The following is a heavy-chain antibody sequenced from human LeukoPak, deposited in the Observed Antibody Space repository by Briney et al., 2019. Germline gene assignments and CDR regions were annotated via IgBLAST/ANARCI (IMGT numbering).Heavy chain of an antibody. J-gene: IGHJ4*02. CDR3: ARQYCGGGDCLGENFDF. CDR2: INHSGST. V-gene: IGHV4-34*01. CDR1: GGSFSGYY. Sequence: SETLSLTCAVYGGSFSGYYWSWIRQPPGKGLEWIGEINHSGSTNYNPSLKSRVTISVDTSKNQFSLKLSSVTAADTAVYYCARQYCGGGDCLGENFDFWGQGTLVTVSS. D-gene: IGHD2-21*02.